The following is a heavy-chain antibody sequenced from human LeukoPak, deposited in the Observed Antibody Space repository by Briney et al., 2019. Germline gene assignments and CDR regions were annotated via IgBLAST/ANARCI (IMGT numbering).Heavy chain of an antibody. J-gene: IGHJ4*02. D-gene: IGHD3-3*01. Sequence: GGSLRLSCADSGFDFSSNWMHWVRHAPGQGLVWVSRIKGDGISTNYADSVKGRFTISRDIAKNTLYLQMNSLRAEDTGVYYCAKDHYWSIDYWGRGTLVTVSS. CDR1: GFDFSSNW. V-gene: IGHV3-74*01. CDR2: IKGDGIST. CDR3: AKDHYWSIDY.